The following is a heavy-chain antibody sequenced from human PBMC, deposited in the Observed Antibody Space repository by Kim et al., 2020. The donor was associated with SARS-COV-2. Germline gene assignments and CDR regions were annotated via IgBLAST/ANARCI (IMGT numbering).Heavy chain of an antibody. CDR3: ARGELLGFWSGYSSIGFDP. J-gene: IGHJ5*02. V-gene: IGHV4-31*03. Sequence: SETLSLTCTVSGGSISSGGYYWSWIRQHPGKGLEWIGYIYYSGSTYYNPSLKSRVTISVDTSKNQFSLKLSSVTAADTAVYYCARGELLGFWSGYSSIGFDPWGQGTLVTVSS. CDR1: GGSISSGGYY. D-gene: IGHD3-3*01. CDR2: IYYSGST.